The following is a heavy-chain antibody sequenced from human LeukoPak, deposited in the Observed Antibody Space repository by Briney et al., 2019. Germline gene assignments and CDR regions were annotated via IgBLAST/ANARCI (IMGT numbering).Heavy chain of an antibody. V-gene: IGHV3-23*01. Sequence: GGSLRLSCAASGFTVSSYAMTWVRQAPGKGLEWVSAIGYSAGDTYYADSVKGRFTISKDNSMNTLYLQMSSLRADDTALYYCAKDDDGHHHGVDHWGQGTLVTVSS. D-gene: IGHD4-17*01. CDR2: IGYSAGDT. CDR1: GFTVSSYA. J-gene: IGHJ4*02. CDR3: AKDDDGHHHGVDH.